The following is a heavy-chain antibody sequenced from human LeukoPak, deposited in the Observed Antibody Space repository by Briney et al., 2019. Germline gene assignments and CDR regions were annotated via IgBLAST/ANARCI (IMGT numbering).Heavy chain of an antibody. V-gene: IGHV3-48*03. D-gene: IGHD6-13*01. J-gene: IGHJ5*02. Sequence: GGSLRLSCVASGFTFSSYEMNWVRQAPGKGLEWVSYISSSGSTIYYADSVKGRFTISRDNAKNSLYLQMNSLRAEDTAVYYCARVYRGYSSSWNWFDPWGQGTLVTVSS. CDR2: ISSSGSTI. CDR1: GFTFSSYE. CDR3: ARVYRGYSSSWNWFDP.